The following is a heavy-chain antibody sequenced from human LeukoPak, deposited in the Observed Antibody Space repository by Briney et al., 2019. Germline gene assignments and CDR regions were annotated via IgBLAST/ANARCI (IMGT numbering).Heavy chain of an antibody. Sequence: SGPALVKPTQTLTLTCTFSGFSLTSRGMCVTWIRQPPGKALEWLARIDWDDDKYYSTSLKTRLTISKDTSKNQVILTMTNMDPVDTATYYCARMQFDVGSSYFDYWGQGTLVTVSS. CDR3: ARMQFDVGSSYFDY. CDR2: IDWDDDK. D-gene: IGHD1-26*01. CDR1: GFSLTSRGMC. V-gene: IGHV2-70*11. J-gene: IGHJ4*02.